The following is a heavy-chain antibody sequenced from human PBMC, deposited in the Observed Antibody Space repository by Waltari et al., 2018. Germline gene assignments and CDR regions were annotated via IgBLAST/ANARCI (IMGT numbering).Heavy chain of an antibody. V-gene: IGHV4-59*01. J-gene: IGHJ6*03. CDR2: IYYSGST. Sequence: QVQLQESGPGLVKPSETLSLTCTVSGGSISSYYWSWIRPPPGKGLEWIGYIYYSGSTNYNPSRESRVTISVDTSKNQFSLKLSSVTAADTAVYYCARGDYYYMDVWGKGTTVTVSS. CDR1: GGSISSYY. CDR3: ARGDYYYMDV.